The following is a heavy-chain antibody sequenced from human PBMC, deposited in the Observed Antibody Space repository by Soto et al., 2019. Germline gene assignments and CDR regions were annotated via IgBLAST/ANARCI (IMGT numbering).Heavy chain of an antibody. CDR2: FDPEDGET. CDR3: ATSALKYQLLFFGMDV. J-gene: IGHJ6*02. CDR1: GYTLTELS. V-gene: IGHV1-24*01. D-gene: IGHD2-2*01. Sequence: ASVKVSCKVSGYTLTELSMHWVRQAPGKGLEWMGGFDPEDGETIYAQKFQGRVTMTEDTSTDTAYMELSSLRSEDTAMYYCATSALKYQLLFFGMDVWGQGTTVTAP.